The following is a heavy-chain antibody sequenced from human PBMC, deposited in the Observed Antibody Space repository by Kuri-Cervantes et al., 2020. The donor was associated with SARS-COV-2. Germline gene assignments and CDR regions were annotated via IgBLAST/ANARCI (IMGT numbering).Heavy chain of an antibody. Sequence: GGSLRLSCAVSGFIFSNAWMSWVRQAPGKGLEWVGHMKSKTEIGNTDYRATGKGRFTHSRDDSKNTLYLQMNSLETEDTAVYYCTRDVVRGDFWSGYRDYWGQGTLVTVSS. CDR1: GFIFSNAW. CDR2: MKSKTEIGNT. D-gene: IGHD3-3*01. CDR3: TRDVVRGDFWSGYRDY. J-gene: IGHJ4*02. V-gene: IGHV3-15*01.